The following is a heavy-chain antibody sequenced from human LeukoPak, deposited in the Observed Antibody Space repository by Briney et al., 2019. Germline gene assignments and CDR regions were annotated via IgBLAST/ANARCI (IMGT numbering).Heavy chain of an antibody. CDR1: GGFISSSSYY. J-gene: IGHJ6*03. CDR2: IYYSGST. V-gene: IGHV4-39*01. CDR3: ARHGAEYSSSSVWYYYYYMDV. D-gene: IGHD6-6*01. Sequence: SETLSLTCTVSGGFISSSSYYWGWIRQPPGKGLEWIGSIYYSGSTYYNPSLKSRVTISVDTSKNQFSLKLSSVTAADTAVYYCARHGAEYSSSSVWYYYYYMDVWGKGTTVTVSS.